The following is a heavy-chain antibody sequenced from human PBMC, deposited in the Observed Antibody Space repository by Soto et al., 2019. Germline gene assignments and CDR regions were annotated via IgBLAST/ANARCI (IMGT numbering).Heavy chain of an antibody. D-gene: IGHD5-18*01. J-gene: IGHJ6*02. V-gene: IGHV3-23*01. CDR1: GFTFTSYA. Sequence: PGGSLRLSCAVSGFTFTSYAMTWVRQAPGKGLEWVSAISGSGGSEFYADSVKGRFTISRDNSKNTLCLQMKSLRAEDTALYYCAKGDTTMITDYYAMDVWGQGTTVTVSS. CDR2: ISGSGGSE. CDR3: AKGDTTMITDYYAMDV.